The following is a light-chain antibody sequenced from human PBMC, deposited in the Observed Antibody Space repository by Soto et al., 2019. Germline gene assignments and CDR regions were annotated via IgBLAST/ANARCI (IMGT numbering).Light chain of an antibody. Sequence: DIQLTQSPSSMSASIGDRVTITCRASRSVAWFLNWYQRKPGKAPELLIYAASTLETGVPSRFSGTYSGTDFSLTISNLQPEDFGSYFCQQSYSVPPTFGQGTKV. CDR3: QQSYSVPPT. V-gene: IGKV1-39*01. CDR1: RSVAWF. CDR2: AAS. J-gene: IGKJ2*01.